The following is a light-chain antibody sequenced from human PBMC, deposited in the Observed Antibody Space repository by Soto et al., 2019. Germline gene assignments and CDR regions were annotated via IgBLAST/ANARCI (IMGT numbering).Light chain of an antibody. Sequence: DIQMTQSPSTLSASVGDRVVITCRASQSISTWLAWYQQKPGKAPTLLISDASNLQSGVPSRFSGSGSGTEFTLTISSLQPDDFSTYYCLQYDSYPWTFGQGTKVDIK. CDR1: QSISTW. CDR3: LQYDSYPWT. J-gene: IGKJ1*01. CDR2: DAS. V-gene: IGKV1-5*01.